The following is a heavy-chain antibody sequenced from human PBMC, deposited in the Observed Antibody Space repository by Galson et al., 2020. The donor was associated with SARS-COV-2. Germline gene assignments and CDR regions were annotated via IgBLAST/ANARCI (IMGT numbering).Heavy chain of an antibody. D-gene: IGHD3-22*01. J-gene: IGHJ6*03. CDR1: GFTFSSYD. V-gene: IGHV3-13*01. Sequence: GESLKISCAASGFTFSSYDMHWVRQATGKGLEWVSAIGTAGDTYYPGSVKGRFTISRENAKNSLYLQMNSLRAGDTAVYYCARVSYYYDSSGYKYYYYYYMDDWGKGTTVTVSS. CDR3: ARVSYYYDSSGYKYYYYYYMDD. CDR2: IGTAGDT.